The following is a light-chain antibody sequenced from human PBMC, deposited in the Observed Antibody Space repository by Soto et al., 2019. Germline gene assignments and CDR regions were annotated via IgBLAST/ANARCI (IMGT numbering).Light chain of an antibody. CDR2: AAS. J-gene: IGKJ2*03. Sequence: DIQMTQPASSVSASVGDRVTITCRASECISSWLAWYQQKPGKAPKLLIYAASSLQSVVPSRISGSESGSDFTLPIISLQPEDFATYYGQQANSFRYSLGQGTMLDIK. V-gene: IGKV1-12*02. CDR1: ECISSW. CDR3: QQANSFRYS.